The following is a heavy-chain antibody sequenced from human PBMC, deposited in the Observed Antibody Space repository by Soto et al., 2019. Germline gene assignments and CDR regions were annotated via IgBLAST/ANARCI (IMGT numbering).Heavy chain of an antibody. CDR3: ARDTMRNYYYYYYGMDV. D-gene: IGHD3-10*01. CDR1: GGSIRSYC. CDR2: IYYSGTT. Sequence: SETLSLTCTVSGGSIRSYCWTWIRQPPGEGLEWIGYIYYSGTTNYNPSLKSRVTIPVDTSKNQFSLKLSSVTAADTAVYYCARDTMRNYYYYYYGMDVWGQGTTVTVSS. V-gene: IGHV4-59*12. J-gene: IGHJ6*02.